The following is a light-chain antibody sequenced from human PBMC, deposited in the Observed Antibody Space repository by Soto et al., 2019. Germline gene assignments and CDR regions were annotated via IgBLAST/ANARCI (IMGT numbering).Light chain of an antibody. CDR1: SSNIGNNI. Sequence: QSVLTQPPSVSAAPGQKVTISCSGSSSNIGNNIVSWYQQLPGTAPKLLIYEDNKRPSGIPDRFSGSKSGTSATLGITGLQTGDEADYYCASWDGGLSGGVFGGGTKVTVX. V-gene: IGLV1-51*02. CDR3: ASWDGGLSGGV. J-gene: IGLJ2*01. CDR2: EDN.